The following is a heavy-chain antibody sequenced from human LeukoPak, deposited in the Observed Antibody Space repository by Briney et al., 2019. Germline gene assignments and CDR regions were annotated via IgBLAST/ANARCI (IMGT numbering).Heavy chain of an antibody. CDR1: GGSISSYY. CDR2: FYYRGSS. J-gene: IGHJ4*02. D-gene: IGHD2-15*01. CDR3: ARSGYCSGGICYSGLFDY. V-gene: IGHV4-59*01. Sequence: PQTLSLTCTVSGGSISSYYWSCIRHSPQKGVEWIGYFYYRGSSTYNPSLKSRVTISGDTSKNEFSLRLSSVTAADTAVYYCARSGYCSGGICYSGLFDYWGPGTLVTVSS.